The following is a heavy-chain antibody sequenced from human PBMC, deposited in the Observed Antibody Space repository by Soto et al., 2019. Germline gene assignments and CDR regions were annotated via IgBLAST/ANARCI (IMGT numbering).Heavy chain of an antibody. J-gene: IGHJ4*02. Sequence: EVQLLEAGGGLVKPGGSLRLSCAASGFDIVYYAMTWVRQPPGKGLEWVSILNSGGGTTYYADSVKGRVTISTDTSKNTLYLQINSVRAGDTAVYYWARTIIHYYFDSWGQGTLVTVSS. CDR2: LNSGGGTT. V-gene: IGHV3-23*01. CDR1: GFDIVYYA. D-gene: IGHD3-10*01. CDR3: ARTIIHYYFDS.